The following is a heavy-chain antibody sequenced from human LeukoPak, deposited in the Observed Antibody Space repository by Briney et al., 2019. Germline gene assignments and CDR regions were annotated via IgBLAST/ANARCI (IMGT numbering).Heavy chain of an antibody. J-gene: IGHJ4*02. CDR1: GYTFTRYY. D-gene: IGHD3-16*01. V-gene: IGHV1-2*06. Sequence: ASVKVSCKASGYTFTRYYMHWVRQPPGQGREWMGRINPNSGDTNYAQKFQERLIITRHTYISTAYIDLSRQTADDTAVYYCARGIWGSRADYWGQGTLVIVSS. CDR2: INPNSGDT. CDR3: ARGIWGSRADY.